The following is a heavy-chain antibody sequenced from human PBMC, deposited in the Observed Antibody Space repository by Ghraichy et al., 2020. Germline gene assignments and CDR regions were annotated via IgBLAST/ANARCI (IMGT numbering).Heavy chain of an antibody. CDR1: GFTFSSYA. CDR3: AKGILESYYYYYGMDV. D-gene: IGHD3-3*01. Sequence: ESLNISCAASGFTFSSYAMSWVRQAPGKGLEWVSAISVSGGTTYYADSVKGRFTTSRDNSKNTLYLQMNSLRAEDTAVYYCAKGILESYYYYYGMDVWGQGTTVTVSS. V-gene: IGHV3-23*01. CDR2: ISVSGGTT. J-gene: IGHJ6*02.